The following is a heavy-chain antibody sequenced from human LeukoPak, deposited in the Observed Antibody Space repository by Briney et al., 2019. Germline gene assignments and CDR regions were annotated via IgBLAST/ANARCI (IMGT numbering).Heavy chain of an antibody. CDR1: GFTFSSYA. CDR2: IGAGGGDT. V-gene: IGHV3-23*01. J-gene: IGHJ4*02. CDR3: AKHRDTSSSYYFDY. D-gene: IGHD6-13*01. Sequence: PGGSLRLSCAASGFTFSSYAMSWVRQAPGKGLEWVSTIGAGGGDTYNADSVKGRFTISRDSSKYTLFLQMHSLRAEDSAVYYCAKHRDTSSSYYFDYWGQGTLVTVSS.